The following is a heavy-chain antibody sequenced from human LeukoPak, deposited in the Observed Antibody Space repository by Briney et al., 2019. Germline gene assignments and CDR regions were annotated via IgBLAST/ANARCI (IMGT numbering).Heavy chain of an antibody. CDR1: GFTFSSYG. Sequence: PGGSLRLSCAASGFTFSSYGMHWVRQAPGKGLEWVAFIRYDGSNKYYADSVEGRFTISRDNSKNTLYLQMNSLRAEDTAVYYCAKDPDYYGSYPPWDYWGQGTLVTVSS. J-gene: IGHJ4*02. CDR3: AKDPDYYGSYPPWDY. D-gene: IGHD3-10*01. CDR2: IRYDGSNK. V-gene: IGHV3-30*02.